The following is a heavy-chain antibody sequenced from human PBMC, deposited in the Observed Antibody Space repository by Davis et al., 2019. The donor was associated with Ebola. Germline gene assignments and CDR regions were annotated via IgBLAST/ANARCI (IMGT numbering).Heavy chain of an antibody. CDR3: AKDGELSH. D-gene: IGHD3-10*01. Sequence: PGGSLRLSCAASGFTFSNYGMHWVRQAPGKGLEWVAVISYDGSNKYYADSVKGRFTISRDNSKNTLYLQMNSLRAEDTAVYYCAKDGELSHWGQGTLVTVSS. V-gene: IGHV3-30*18. CDR2: ISYDGSNK. CDR1: GFTFSNYG. J-gene: IGHJ4*02.